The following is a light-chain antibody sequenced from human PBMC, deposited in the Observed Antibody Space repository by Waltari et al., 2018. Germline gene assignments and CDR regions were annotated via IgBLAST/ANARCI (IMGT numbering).Light chain of an antibody. CDR1: QSVSSY. CDR3: QQRSNWPPMYT. Sequence: DIVLTQSPATMSLSPGERATLSCRASQSVSSYLAWYQQKPGQAPRLLIYDASNRATGIPARFSGSGSETDFTLTISSLEPEDFAVYYCQQRSNWPPMYTFGQGTKLEIK. J-gene: IGKJ2*01. V-gene: IGKV3-11*01. CDR2: DAS.